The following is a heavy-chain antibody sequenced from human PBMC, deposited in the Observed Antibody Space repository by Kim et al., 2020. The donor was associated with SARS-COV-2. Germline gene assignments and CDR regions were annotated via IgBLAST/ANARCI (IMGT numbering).Heavy chain of an antibody. CDR1: GGSVSNAGYY. CDR3: ARDAGRVDTFFFDY. CDR2: TYYNGNT. Sequence: SETLSLTCTVSGGSVSNAGYYWNWIRQPPGKSLEWIGYTYYNGNTNYNPSLKSRVTISLDSSKNQFSLKVESVTTADTAVYYCARDAGRVDTFFFDYWGQGSLLTVS. D-gene: IGHD5-18*01. V-gene: IGHV4-61*08. J-gene: IGHJ4*02.